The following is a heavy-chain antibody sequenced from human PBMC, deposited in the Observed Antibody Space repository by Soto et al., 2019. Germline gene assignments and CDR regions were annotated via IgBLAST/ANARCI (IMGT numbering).Heavy chain of an antibody. CDR2: IYYSGST. J-gene: IGHJ6*02. CDR1: GGSISSSSYY. Sequence: SETLSLTCTVSGGSISSSSYYWGWIRQPPGKGLEWIGSIYYSGSTYYNPSLKSRVTISVDTSKNQFSLKLSSVTAADTAVYYCARTSYYYGMDVWGQGTTVTVSS. CDR3: ARTSYYYGMDV. V-gene: IGHV4-39*01.